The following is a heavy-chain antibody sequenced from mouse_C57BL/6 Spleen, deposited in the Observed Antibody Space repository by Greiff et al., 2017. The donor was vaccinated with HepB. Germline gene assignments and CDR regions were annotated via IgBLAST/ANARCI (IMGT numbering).Heavy chain of an antibody. CDR1: GYTFTSYW. Sequence: QVQLQQSGAELVMPGASVKLSCKASGYTFTSYWMHWVKQRPGQGLEWIGEIDPSDSYTNYNQKFKGKSTLTVDKSSSTAYMQLSSLTSEDSAVYYCARLDHYYGSRYFDYWGQGTTLTVSS. V-gene: IGHV1-69*01. CDR3: ARLDHYYGSRYFDY. D-gene: IGHD1-1*01. J-gene: IGHJ2*01. CDR2: IDPSDSYT.